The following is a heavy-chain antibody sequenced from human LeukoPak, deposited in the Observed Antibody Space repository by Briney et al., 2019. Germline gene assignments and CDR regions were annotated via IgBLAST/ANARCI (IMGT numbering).Heavy chain of an antibody. CDR3: ARWVWNGLGGFDP. V-gene: IGHV3-33*01. Sequence: QPGGSLRLSCAASGFTFSSYGMHWVRQAPGKGLEWVAVIWYDGSNKYYADSVKGRFTISRDNSKNTLYLQMNSLRAEDTAVYYCARWVWNGLGGFDPWDQGTLVTVSS. J-gene: IGHJ5*02. CDR1: GFTFSSYG. CDR2: IWYDGSNK. D-gene: IGHD1-1*01.